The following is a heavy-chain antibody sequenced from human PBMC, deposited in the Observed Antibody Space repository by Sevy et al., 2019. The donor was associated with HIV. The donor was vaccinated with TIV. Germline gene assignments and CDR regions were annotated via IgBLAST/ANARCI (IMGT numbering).Heavy chain of an antibody. D-gene: IGHD5-12*01. CDR3: ASEYSFAAFFDY. J-gene: IGHJ4*02. Sequence: GGSMRLSCEGSGFIFNSYWMSWVRRAPGKGLEWVANIKEDGSEENYVDSVKGRFTISRDNAKNSVYLEMNSLRVEDTAVYFCASEYSFAAFFDYWGQGTRVTVSS. V-gene: IGHV3-7*01. CDR1: GFIFNSYW. CDR2: IKEDGSEE.